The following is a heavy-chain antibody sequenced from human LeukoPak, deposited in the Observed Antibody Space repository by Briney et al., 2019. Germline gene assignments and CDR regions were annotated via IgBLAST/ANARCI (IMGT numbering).Heavy chain of an antibody. J-gene: IGHJ3*02. Sequence: TGGSLRLSCVASGFTFSNYWMTWVRQAPVKGLEWVANIKQDGGEKYYVDSVKGRFTISRDNAKNSLFLQMNSLRAEDTGVYYCARGSGAVDIWGQGTLVTVSS. CDR3: ARGSGAVDI. CDR2: IKQDGGEK. D-gene: IGHD6-25*01. V-gene: IGHV3-7*01. CDR1: GFTFSNYW.